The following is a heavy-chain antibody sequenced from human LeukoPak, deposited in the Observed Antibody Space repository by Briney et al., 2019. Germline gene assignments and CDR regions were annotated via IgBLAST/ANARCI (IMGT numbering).Heavy chain of an antibody. CDR1: GFTFSSYA. D-gene: IGHD3-10*01. J-gene: IGHJ4*02. V-gene: IGHV3-23*01. Sequence: PGGSLRLSCAASGFTFSSYAMSWVRQAPGKGLEWVSAISGSGGSTYYADSVKGRFTISRDNAKNSLSLQMNSLRAEDTAVYYCARPYYYSSGSLPYWGQGTLVTVSS. CDR3: ARPYYYSSGSLPY. CDR2: ISGSGGST.